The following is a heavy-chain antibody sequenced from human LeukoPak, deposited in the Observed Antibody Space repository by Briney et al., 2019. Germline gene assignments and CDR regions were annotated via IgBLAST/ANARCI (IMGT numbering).Heavy chain of an antibody. CDR3: AFDYGDYYY. CDR2: ISYDGSNK. CDR1: GFTFSNYA. Sequence: PGGSLRLSCAASGFTFSNYAMYWVRQAPGKGLEWEAVISYDGSNKYYADSVKGRFTISRDNSKNTLYLQMNSLRAEDTAVYYCAFDYGDYYYWGQGTLVTVSS. V-gene: IGHV3-30-3*01. D-gene: IGHD4-17*01. J-gene: IGHJ4*02.